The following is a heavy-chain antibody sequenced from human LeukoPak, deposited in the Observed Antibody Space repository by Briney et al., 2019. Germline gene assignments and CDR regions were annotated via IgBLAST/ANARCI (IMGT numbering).Heavy chain of an antibody. V-gene: IGHV3-23*01. CDR2: ISGSGGST. Sequence: GGSLRLSCAASGFTFSSYAMSWVRQAPGKELEWVSAISGSGGSTYYADSVKGRFTISRDNSKNTLYLQMNSLRAEGTAVYYCAKLYYYDSSGYYEGTDYWGQGTLVTVSS. J-gene: IGHJ4*02. CDR3: AKLYYYDSSGYYEGTDY. CDR1: GFTFSSYA. D-gene: IGHD3-22*01.